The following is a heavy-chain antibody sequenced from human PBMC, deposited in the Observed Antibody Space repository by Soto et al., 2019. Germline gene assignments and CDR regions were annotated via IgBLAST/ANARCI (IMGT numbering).Heavy chain of an antibody. CDR1: GGSISSSSYY. CDR2: IYYSGST. V-gene: IGHV4-39*01. D-gene: IGHD4-17*01. Sequence: PSETLSLSCTVSGGSISSSSYYWGWIRQPPGKGLEWIGSIYYSGSTYYNPSLKSRVTISVDTSKNQFSLKLSSVTAADTAVYYCARCEYGDCHFDYWGQGTLVTVSS. CDR3: ARCEYGDCHFDY. J-gene: IGHJ4*02.